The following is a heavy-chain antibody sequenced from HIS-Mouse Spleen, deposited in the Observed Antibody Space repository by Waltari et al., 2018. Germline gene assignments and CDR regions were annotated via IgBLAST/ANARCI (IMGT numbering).Heavy chain of an antibody. CDR1: GFTFSSYA. J-gene: IGHJ4*02. Sequence: QVQLVESGGGVVQPGRSLRLSCAASGFTFSSYAMHWVRQAPGKGLEWVAVISYDVSNKYYADSVKGRFTISRDNSKNTLYLQMNSLRAEDTAVYYCARAGTLHIVATTFDYWGQGTLVTVSS. V-gene: IGHV3-30*04. CDR3: ARAGTLHIVATTFDY. D-gene: IGHD5-12*01. CDR2: ISYDVSNK.